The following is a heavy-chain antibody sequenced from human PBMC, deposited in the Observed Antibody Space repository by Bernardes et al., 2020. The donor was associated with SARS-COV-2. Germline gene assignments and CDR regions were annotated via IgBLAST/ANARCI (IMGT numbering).Heavy chain of an antibody. CDR1: GYTFTSYY. CDR2: INPSGGST. J-gene: IGHJ6*02. V-gene: IGHV1-46*01. CDR3: ASGRNVTPRGMDV. D-gene: IGHD1-26*01. Sequence: ASVKVSCKASGYTFTSYYMHWVRQAPGQGLEWMGIINPSGGSTNYAQKFQGRVTMTRDTSTSTVYMELSSLRSEDTAVYYCASGRNVTPRGMDVWGQGTTVTVSS.